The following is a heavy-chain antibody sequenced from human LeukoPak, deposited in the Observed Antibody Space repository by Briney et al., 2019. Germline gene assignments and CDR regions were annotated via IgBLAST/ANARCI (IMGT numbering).Heavy chain of an antibody. J-gene: IGHJ4*02. CDR1: GFIFSNYA. V-gene: IGHV4-34*01. D-gene: IGHD6-6*01. CDR3: ARLSRGSSAGFDY. CDR2: INHSGST. Sequence: GSLRLSCVASGFIFSNYAMSWIRQPPGKGLEWIGEINHSGSTNYNPSLKSRVTISVDTSKNQFSLKLTSVTAADTAVYFCARLSRGSSAGFDYWGQGVLVTVSS.